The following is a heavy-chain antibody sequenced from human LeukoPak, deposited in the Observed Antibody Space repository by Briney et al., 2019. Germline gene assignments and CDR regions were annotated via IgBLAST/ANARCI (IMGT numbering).Heavy chain of an antibody. CDR2: ISSSSGYI. J-gene: IGHJ4*02. CDR3: ARGDGFFRGY. D-gene: IGHD3-3*01. V-gene: IGHV3-21*01. Sequence: GGSLRLSCAASGFTFSSYSMNWGRQAPGKGLEWVSSISSSSGYIYYADSVKGRFTISRDNAKNPLYLQMNSLRAEDTAVYYCARGDGFFRGYWGQGTLVTVSS. CDR1: GFTFSSYS.